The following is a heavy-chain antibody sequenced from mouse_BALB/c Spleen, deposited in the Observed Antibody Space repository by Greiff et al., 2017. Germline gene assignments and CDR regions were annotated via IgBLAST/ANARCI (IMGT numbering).Heavy chain of an antibody. CDR3: AREEDSYYYGSDY. V-gene: IGHV14-3*02. CDR2: IDPANGNT. J-gene: IGHJ2*01. Sequence: VQLQQSGAELVKPGASVKLSCTASGFNIKDTYMHWVKQRPEQGLEWIGRIDPANGNTKYDPKFQGKATITADTSSNTAYLQLSSLTSEDTAVYYCAREEDSYYYGSDYWGQGTTLTVSS. D-gene: IGHD1-2*01. CDR1: GFNIKDTY.